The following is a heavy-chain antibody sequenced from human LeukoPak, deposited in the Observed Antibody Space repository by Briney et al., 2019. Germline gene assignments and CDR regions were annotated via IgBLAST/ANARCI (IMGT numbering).Heavy chain of an antibody. D-gene: IGHD2-2*01. CDR2: IYTSGST. CDR1: GGSISSGSYY. J-gene: IGHJ4*02. CDR3: ARHASPDIVIVPAATFDY. V-gene: IGHV4-61*02. Sequence: PSETLSLTXTVSGGSISSGSYYWSWIRQPAGQGLEWIGRIYTSGSTNYNPSLKSRVTISVDTSKNQFSLKLSSVTAADTAVYYCARHASPDIVIVPAATFDYWGQGTLVTVSS.